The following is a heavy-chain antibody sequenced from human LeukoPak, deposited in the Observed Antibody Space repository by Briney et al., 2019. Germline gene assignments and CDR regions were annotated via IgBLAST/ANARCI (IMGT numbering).Heavy chain of an antibody. CDR3: ARDSGYYDSSGYYTIFGY. CDR1: GGTFSSYA. D-gene: IGHD3-22*01. CDR2: IIPILGIA. Sequence: SVKVSCKASGGTFSSYAISWVRQAPGQGLEWMERIIPILGIANYAQKFQGRVTITADKSTSTAYMELSSLRSEDTAVYYCARDSGYYDSSGYYTIFGYWGQGTLVTVSS. V-gene: IGHV1-69*04. J-gene: IGHJ4*02.